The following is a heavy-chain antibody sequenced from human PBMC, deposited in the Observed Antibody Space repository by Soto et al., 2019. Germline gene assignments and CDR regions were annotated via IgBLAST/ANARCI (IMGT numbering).Heavy chain of an antibody. V-gene: IGHV3-11*01. D-gene: IGHD2-21*02. CDR1: GFTFSDSY. CDR2: ISSSGSTI. J-gene: IGHJ2*01. Sequence: GGSLRLSCAASGFTFSDSYMSWVRQAPGKGLEWILYISSSGSTIYYADSVKGRFTISRDNAKNSLYLQMNSMRAEDTAVYYCARIFTAFSYWYFELWGRGTLVTVSS. CDR3: ARIFTAFSYWYFEL.